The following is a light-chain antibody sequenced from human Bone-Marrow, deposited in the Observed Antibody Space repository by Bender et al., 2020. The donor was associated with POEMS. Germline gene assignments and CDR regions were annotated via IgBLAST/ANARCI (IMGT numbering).Light chain of an antibody. CDR2: EGS. V-gene: IGLV2-23*01. J-gene: IGLJ3*02. Sequence: QSALTQPPSVSGSPGQSVTLSCSGTSSDVGSYNLVSWYQQHPGKAPKVIIYEGSKRPSGVSNRFSGSKSGNTASLTISGLQAEDEADYYCCSYAGRSALVFGGGTKLTVL. CDR3: CSYAGRSALV. CDR1: SSDVGSYNL.